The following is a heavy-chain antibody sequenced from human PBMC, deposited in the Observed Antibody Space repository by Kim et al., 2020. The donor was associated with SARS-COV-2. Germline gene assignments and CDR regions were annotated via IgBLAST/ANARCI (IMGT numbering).Heavy chain of an antibody. Sequence: ASVKVSCKASGYTFTSNGISWVRQAPGQGLEWMGWISAYNCNTNYAQKLQGRVTMTTDTSTSTAYMELRSLRSDDTAVYYCARDASGYGGNWFDPWGPGTLVTVSS. J-gene: IGHJ5*02. V-gene: IGHV1-18*01. CDR1: GYTFTSNG. CDR2: ISAYNCNT. D-gene: IGHD5-12*01. CDR3: ARDASGYGGNWFDP.